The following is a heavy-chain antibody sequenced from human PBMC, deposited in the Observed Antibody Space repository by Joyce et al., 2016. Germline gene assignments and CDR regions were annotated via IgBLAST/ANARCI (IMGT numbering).Heavy chain of an antibody. Sequence: QVQLVQSGAEVKKPGSSVKVSCKASGGTFSSYGITWVRQAPGQGLEWMGGIIPMFGTLHYAQKFQGRVTFTADESTTTAHMELSSLRTEDTAVYYCARELRELRYYELGYYYGLDVWGQGTTVTVSS. CDR1: GGTFSSYG. D-gene: IGHD3-9*01. CDR3: ARELRELRYYELGYYYGLDV. V-gene: IGHV1-69*12. CDR2: IIPMFGTL. J-gene: IGHJ6*02.